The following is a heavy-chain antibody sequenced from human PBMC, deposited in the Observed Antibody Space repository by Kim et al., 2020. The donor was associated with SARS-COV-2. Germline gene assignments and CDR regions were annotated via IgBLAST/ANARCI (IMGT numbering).Heavy chain of an antibody. V-gene: IGHV3-23*01. Sequence: CAGPVKGRFTISRDNSKNTLYLQMNSLKVGDTAVYYCAKENIAKAVLSFDYWGRGTLVTVSS. D-gene: IGHD3-16*02. J-gene: IGHJ4*02. CDR3: AKENIAKAVLSFDY.